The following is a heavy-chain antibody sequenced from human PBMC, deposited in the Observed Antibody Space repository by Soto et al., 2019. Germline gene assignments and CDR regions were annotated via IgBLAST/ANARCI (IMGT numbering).Heavy chain of an antibody. CDR1: GFTFSSYG. V-gene: IGHV3-30*18. CDR3: AKDRGVPLLYFQH. Sequence: GGSLRLSCAASGFTFSSYGMHWVRQAPGKGLEWVAVISYDGSNKYYADSVKGRFTISRDNSKNTLYLQMNSLRAEDTAVYYCAKDRGVPLLYFQHWGQGTLVTVSS. CDR2: ISYDGSNK. D-gene: IGHD3-3*01. J-gene: IGHJ1*01.